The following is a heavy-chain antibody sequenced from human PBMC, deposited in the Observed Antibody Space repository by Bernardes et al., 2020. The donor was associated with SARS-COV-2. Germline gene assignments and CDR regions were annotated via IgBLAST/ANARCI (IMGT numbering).Heavy chain of an antibody. Sequence: SETLSLTCAVSGGSISSSNWWSWVRQPPGKGLEWIGEIYHSGRTNTNPSLKSRVPIPVDKSKNQFSLKLSSVTAADTAVYYCARVLGGLVATVDPLQYYYYGMDVWGQGTTVTVSS. J-gene: IGHJ6*02. CDR2: IYHSGRT. V-gene: IGHV4-4*02. CDR1: GGSISSSNW. CDR3: ARVLGGLVATVDPLQYYYYGMDV. D-gene: IGHD5-12*01.